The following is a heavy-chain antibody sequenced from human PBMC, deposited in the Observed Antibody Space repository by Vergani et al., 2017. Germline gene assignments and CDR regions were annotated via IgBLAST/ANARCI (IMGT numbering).Heavy chain of an antibody. Sequence: EVQLLESGGNLVQPGGSLRLSCAASGFTFTNFAMTWVRQAPGEGLEWVSGISGSGGFTYYADSVKGRFTISRDNSKNTLFLQMNSLRPEDTAVYYCAKVGRSEVAGTFGAFDIWGQGTMVTVSS. CDR2: ISGSGGFT. V-gene: IGHV3-23*01. CDR3: AKVGRSEVAGTFGAFDI. J-gene: IGHJ3*02. CDR1: GFTFTNFA. D-gene: IGHD6-19*01.